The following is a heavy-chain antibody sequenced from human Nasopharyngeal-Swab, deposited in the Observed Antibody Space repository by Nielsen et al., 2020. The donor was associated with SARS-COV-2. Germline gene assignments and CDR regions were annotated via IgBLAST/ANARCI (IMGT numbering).Heavy chain of an antibody. J-gene: IGHJ6*03. D-gene: IGHD3/OR15-3a*01. CDR2: TYFRSKWYQ. CDR1: GDRVSSNSAV. CDR3: ARGFSTPIYSYHMAV. Sequence: SETLSLTGAIAGDRVSSNSAVWVWLRQAPSRGLEWLGRTYFRSKWYQHYAVSVEGRITINPDTFKNQFSLQLNSVTPEDTAVYYCARGFSTPIYSYHMAVWAKGTTVTVSS. V-gene: IGHV6-1*01.